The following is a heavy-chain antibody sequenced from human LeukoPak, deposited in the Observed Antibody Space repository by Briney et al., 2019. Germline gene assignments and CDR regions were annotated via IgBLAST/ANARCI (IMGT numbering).Heavy chain of an antibody. CDR1: GFIFSGYS. Sequence: GGSLRLSCAASGFIFSGYSMNWVRQAPGKGLDWVSCISSSSSFIYYADSVKGRFTISRDNAKNSLYLQMNSLRAEDTAVYYCARDGGDGYNHGGYYYYHMDVWGKGTTVTVSS. CDR3: ARDGGDGYNHGGYYYYHMDV. J-gene: IGHJ6*03. D-gene: IGHD5-24*01. V-gene: IGHV3-21*06. CDR2: ISSSSSFI.